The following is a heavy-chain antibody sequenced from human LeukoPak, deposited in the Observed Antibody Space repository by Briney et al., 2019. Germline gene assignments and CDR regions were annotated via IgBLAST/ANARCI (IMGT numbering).Heavy chain of an antibody. CDR1: GGSISSSDYY. V-gene: IGHV4-30-4*01. CDR2: IYYSGST. D-gene: IGHD3-9*01. CDR3: ARGFDAHNAFDI. Sequence: SETLSLTCAVSGGSISSSDYYWSWIRQPPGKGLEWIGYIYYSGSTSYNPSLKSRVTISVDTSKNQFSLKLASVTAADTTVYYCARGFDAHNAFDIWGQGTMVTVSS. J-gene: IGHJ3*02.